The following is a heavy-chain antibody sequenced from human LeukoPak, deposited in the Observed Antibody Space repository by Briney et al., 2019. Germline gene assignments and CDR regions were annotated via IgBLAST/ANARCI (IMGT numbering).Heavy chain of an antibody. D-gene: IGHD6-13*01. CDR1: GFTFSSYG. CDR2: IWYDGTNK. V-gene: IGHV3-33*06. CDR3: AKDAHSSRDIDY. Sequence: PGRSLRLSCAASGFTFSSYGMHWVRQAPGKGLEWVAVIWYDGTNKYNADSVKGRHTISRDNSKNTLYLQMNSLRVEDTAVYYCAKDAHSSRDIDYWGQGTLVTVSS. J-gene: IGHJ4*02.